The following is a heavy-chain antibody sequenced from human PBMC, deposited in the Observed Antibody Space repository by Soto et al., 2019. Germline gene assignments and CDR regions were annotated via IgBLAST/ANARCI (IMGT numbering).Heavy chain of an antibody. CDR2: IKTKTDGGTT. V-gene: IGHV3-15*01. Sequence: EVQLVESGGGLVKPGGSLRLSCAASGFTFSNDWMSWVRPAQGQGLEWVGRIKTKTDGGTTDYAAPVKGRFTISRDESKNTLYLQMNSLKTEGTAVYYCTTGVTTRGMDVWGQATTVTVSS. J-gene: IGHJ6*02. CDR3: TTGVTTRGMDV. D-gene: IGHD4-17*01. CDR1: GFTFSNDW.